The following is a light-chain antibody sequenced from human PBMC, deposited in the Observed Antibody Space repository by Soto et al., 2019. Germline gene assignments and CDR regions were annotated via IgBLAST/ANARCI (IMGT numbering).Light chain of an antibody. V-gene: IGLV1-47*01. CDR2: RDN. CDR3: AAWDDTVRSYV. Sequence: QSVLTQPPSVSGTPGQRVTISCSGGISNIATNYVHWFQQLPGTAPKVLSNRDNQRPSGFPNCFSGSKSGTSLSLAITGLXXXXXXXYYCAAWDDTVRSYVFGTGTK. CDR1: ISNIATNY. J-gene: IGLJ1*01.